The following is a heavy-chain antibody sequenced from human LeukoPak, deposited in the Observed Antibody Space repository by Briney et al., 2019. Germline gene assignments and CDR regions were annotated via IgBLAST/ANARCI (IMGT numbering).Heavy chain of an antibody. J-gene: IGHJ4*02. CDR1: GYTFTKYG. Sequence: ASVKVSCKASGYTFTKYGITWVRQAPGQGLEWMGWISTYNGNTNYAQKLQGRVTMTTDTSTSTAYMELRSLISDDAAVYYCARGDDYGDYWGLYWGQGTLVTVSS. V-gene: IGHV1-18*01. CDR2: ISTYNGNT. CDR3: ARGDDYGDYWGLY. D-gene: IGHD4-17*01.